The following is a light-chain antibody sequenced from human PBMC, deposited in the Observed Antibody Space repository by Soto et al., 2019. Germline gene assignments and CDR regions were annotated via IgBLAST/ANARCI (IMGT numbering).Light chain of an antibody. J-gene: IGKJ2*01. CDR1: QSINNW. Sequence: DIQMTQSPSTLSASVGDRVTITCRASQSINNWLAWYQQKPGKAPKLLIYEASSLLSGVPSRFSGSGSGTEFPPTISRLQPDDFADYYCQQYDSASSTFGQGTKLDI. V-gene: IGKV1-5*03. CDR3: QQYDSASST. CDR2: EAS.